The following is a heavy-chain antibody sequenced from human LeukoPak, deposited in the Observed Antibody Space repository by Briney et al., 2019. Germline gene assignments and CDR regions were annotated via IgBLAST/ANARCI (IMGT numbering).Heavy chain of an antibody. V-gene: IGHV3-9*01. Sequence: GGSLRLSCAASEFTFDDYAMHWVRQAPGKGLEWVSGISWNSGSIGYADSVKGRFTISRDNAKNSLYLQMNSLRAEDTALYYCAKDNSSSWYVVYYYYGMDVWGQGTTVTVSS. J-gene: IGHJ6*02. CDR2: ISWNSGSI. CDR3: AKDNSSSWYVVYYYYGMDV. D-gene: IGHD6-13*01. CDR1: EFTFDDYA.